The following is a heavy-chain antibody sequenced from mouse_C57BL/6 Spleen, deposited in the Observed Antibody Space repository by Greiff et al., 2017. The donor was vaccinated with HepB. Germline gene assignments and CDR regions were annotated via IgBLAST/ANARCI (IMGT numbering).Heavy chain of an antibody. J-gene: IGHJ3*01. Sequence: EVQVVESGGGLVKPGGSLKLSCAASGFTFSSYAMSWVRQTPEKRLEWVATISDGGSYTYYPDNVKGRFTISRDNAKNNLYLQMSHLKSEDTAMYDCARELDTTVVAPFAYWGQGTLVTVSA. D-gene: IGHD1-1*01. CDR3: ARELDTTVVAPFAY. V-gene: IGHV5-4*01. CDR1: GFTFSSYA. CDR2: ISDGGSYT.